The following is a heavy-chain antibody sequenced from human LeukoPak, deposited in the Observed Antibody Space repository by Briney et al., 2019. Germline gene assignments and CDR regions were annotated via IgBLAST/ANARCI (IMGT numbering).Heavy chain of an antibody. V-gene: IGHV3-30*02. J-gene: IGHJ6*04. D-gene: IGHD1-26*01. CDR3: AKDSAGASYMDV. CDR2: IWYGGSNK. CDR1: GFTFSSYG. Sequence: PGGSLRLSCAASGFTFSSYGMHWVRQAPGKGLEWVAVIWYGGSNKYYADSVKGRFTISRDNSKNTLYLQMNSLRAEDTAVYYCAKDSAGASYMDVWGKGTTVTVSS.